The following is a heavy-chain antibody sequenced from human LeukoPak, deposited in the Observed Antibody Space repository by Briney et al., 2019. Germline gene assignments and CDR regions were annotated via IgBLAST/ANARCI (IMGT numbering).Heavy chain of an antibody. D-gene: IGHD2-15*01. V-gene: IGHV3-21*01. CDR2: ISSSSSYI. Sequence: GGSLRLSCAASGFTFSSYSMNWVRQAPGKGLEWVSSISSSSSYIYYADSVTGRFTISRDNAKNSLYLQMNSLRAEDTAVYYCARPGCSGGSCYLLFQHWGQGTLVTVSS. CDR1: GFTFSSYS. J-gene: IGHJ1*01. CDR3: ARPGCSGGSCYLLFQH.